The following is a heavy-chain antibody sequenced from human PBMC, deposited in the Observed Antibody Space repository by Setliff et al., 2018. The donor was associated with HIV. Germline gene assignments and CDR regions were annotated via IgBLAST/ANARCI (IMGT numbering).Heavy chain of an antibody. J-gene: IGHJ5*01. CDR1: GNIFTPYA. CDR3: ATSTSAWYDY. CDR2: IIVASGTT. D-gene: IGHD2-2*01. Sequence: ASVKVSCKASGNIFTPYAIHWVRQAPGQSLEWMGWIIVASGTTQYSQTFQGRATFSGDTSANTAYMELRSLRSEDTAVYYCATSTSAWYDYWGLGTRVTVS. V-gene: IGHV1-3*01.